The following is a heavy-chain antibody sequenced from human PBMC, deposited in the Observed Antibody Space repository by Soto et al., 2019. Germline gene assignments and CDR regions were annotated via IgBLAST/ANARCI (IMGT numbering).Heavy chain of an antibody. J-gene: IGHJ4*02. Sequence: QVQLVESGGGVVQPGRSLRLSCAASGFTFSSYAMHWVRQAPGKGLEWVAVISYDGSNKYYADSVKGRFTISRDNSKNTLYLQMNSLRAEDTAVYYCARYEWLVHGSGFDYWGQGTLVTVSS. V-gene: IGHV3-30-3*01. CDR1: GFTFSSYA. CDR2: ISYDGSNK. CDR3: ARYEWLVHGSGFDY. D-gene: IGHD6-19*01.